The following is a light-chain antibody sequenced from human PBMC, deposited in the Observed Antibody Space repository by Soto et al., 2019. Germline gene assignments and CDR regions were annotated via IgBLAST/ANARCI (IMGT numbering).Light chain of an antibody. V-gene: IGLV2-8*01. Sequence: QSALTQPPSASGSPGQSVTISCTGTSSDVGGYNFDSWYQHHPGKAPKLIIYEVNKRPSGVPNRFSGSKSGNTASLTVSGLQAVDEADYYCNSYAGSNIYVFGNGTTLTVL. CDR3: NSYAGSNIYV. CDR1: SSDVGGYNF. J-gene: IGLJ1*01. CDR2: EVN.